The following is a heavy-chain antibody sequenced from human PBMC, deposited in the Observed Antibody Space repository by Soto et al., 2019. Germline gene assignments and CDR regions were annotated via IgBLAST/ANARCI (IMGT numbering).Heavy chain of an antibody. Sequence: ESGGGVVKPGGSLRLSCAASGFTFSDHFMSWIRQAPGKGLEWISYISGGASSIYYADSVKGRFTISRDNPKNSLYLQMNSLRAEDTAVYYCARWRSYGGTRSFDFWGQGTLVTVSS. V-gene: IGHV3-11*01. D-gene: IGHD3-16*01. CDR3: ARWRSYGGTRSFDF. J-gene: IGHJ4*02. CDR2: ISGGASSI. CDR1: GFTFSDHF.